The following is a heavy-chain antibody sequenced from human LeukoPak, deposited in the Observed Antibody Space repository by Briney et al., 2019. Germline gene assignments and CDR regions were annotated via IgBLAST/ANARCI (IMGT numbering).Heavy chain of an antibody. Sequence: GGSLRLSCAASGFTFSSYAVSWVRQAPEKGLEWVSTISGSGDSTYYAESVKGRFTISRDKFKNTVYLQMNSLRTEDTAVYYCKLRSYNWFDPWGQGTLVTVSS. D-gene: IGHD3-16*02. CDR3: KLRSYNWFDP. J-gene: IGHJ5*02. CDR1: GFTFSSYA. V-gene: IGHV3-23*01. CDR2: ISGSGDST.